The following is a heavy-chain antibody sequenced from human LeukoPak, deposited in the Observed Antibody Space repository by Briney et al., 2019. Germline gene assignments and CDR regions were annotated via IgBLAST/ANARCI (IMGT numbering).Heavy chain of an antibody. Sequence: ASVKVSCKASGGTFSSYAISWVRQAPGQGLEWMGGIIPIFGTANYAQKFQGRVTITADESTSTAYMELSSLRSEDTAVYYCARGTASHVLRFLEWTRNFDYWGQGTPVTVSS. V-gene: IGHV1-69*13. CDR3: ARGTASHVLRFLEWTRNFDY. J-gene: IGHJ4*02. D-gene: IGHD3-3*01. CDR2: IIPIFGTA. CDR1: GGTFSSYA.